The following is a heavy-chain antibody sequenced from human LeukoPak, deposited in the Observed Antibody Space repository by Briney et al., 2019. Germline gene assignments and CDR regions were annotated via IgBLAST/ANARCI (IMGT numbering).Heavy chain of an antibody. D-gene: IGHD3-10*01. J-gene: IGHJ4*02. CDR1: GFTFSSYA. CDR3: ARDGNGSGSYFTF. CDR2: ISYDASNK. V-gene: IGHV3-30-3*01. Sequence: GGSLRLSCAASGFTFSSYAMHWVRQAPVKGLEWVAVISYDASNKYYADSVKGRFTISRDNSKNTLYLQMNSLRAEDTAVYYCARDGNGSGSYFTFWGQGTLVTVSS.